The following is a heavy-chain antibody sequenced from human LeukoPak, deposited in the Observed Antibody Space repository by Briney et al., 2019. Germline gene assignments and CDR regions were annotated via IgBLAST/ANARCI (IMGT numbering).Heavy chain of an antibody. J-gene: IGHJ5*02. V-gene: IGHV3-53*01. CDR1: GFTVSSNS. CDR3: TRDHRSRPGEWFNP. D-gene: IGHD6-6*01. CDR2: IYSGTI. Sequence: PGGSLRLSCTVSGFTVSSNSMRWVRQAPGKGLEWVSFIYSGTIHYADSVKGRFTISRDNAKNSLYLQMNSLRAEDTAMYYCTRDHRSRPGEWFNPWGQGTLVTVSS.